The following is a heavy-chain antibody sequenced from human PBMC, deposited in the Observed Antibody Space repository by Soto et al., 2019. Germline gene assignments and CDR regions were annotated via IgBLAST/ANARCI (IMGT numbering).Heavy chain of an antibody. J-gene: IGHJ4*02. CDR2: IRGDETRT. CDR3: ARGTLTSKEPLDY. V-gene: IGHV3-74*01. Sequence: EVQLVESGGGLVQPGGSLILSCAADGFTFSTYRTHCVRRGTRKGMVWVSRIRGDETRTNYEDSVRGRFTVSRDNAKNTLYMQINSLTVEETAVYSCARGTLTSKEPLDYWGQGTLVTVSS. CDR1: GFTFSTYR. D-gene: IGHD1-1*01.